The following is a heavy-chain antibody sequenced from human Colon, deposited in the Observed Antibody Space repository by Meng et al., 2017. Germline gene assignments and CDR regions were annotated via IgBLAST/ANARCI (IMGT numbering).Heavy chain of an antibody. J-gene: IGHJ4*02. CDR3: ARGRGSYSSIDF. V-gene: IGHV4-61*03. CDR2: VYYTGSA. Sequence: QVQTQGSGPRLGRPSGTLSLTCTLSGGSVSSPSYYWSWIRQTPGKGLEWIGYVYYTGSANYNPSLKGRVTISVDTSKNHFSLNLTSVTAADTAVYYCARGRGSYSSIDFWGQGTLVTVSS. CDR1: GGSVSSPSYY. D-gene: IGHD1-26*01.